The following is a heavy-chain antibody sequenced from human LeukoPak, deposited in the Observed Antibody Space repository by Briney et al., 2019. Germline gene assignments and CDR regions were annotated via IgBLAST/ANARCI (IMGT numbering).Heavy chain of an antibody. CDR2: INLNGGSK. CDR3: ARDTSSSYGSGSDY. V-gene: IGHV3-20*04. J-gene: IGHJ4*02. CDR1: GFTFDDYG. D-gene: IGHD3-10*01. Sequence: GGSLRLSCAASGFTFDDYGMSWVRQPPEKGLEWVSGINLNGGSKGYAASVKGRFTIYRDNAKNSLYLQMNSLRAEDTALYYCARDTSSSYGSGSDYWGQGTMVTVSS.